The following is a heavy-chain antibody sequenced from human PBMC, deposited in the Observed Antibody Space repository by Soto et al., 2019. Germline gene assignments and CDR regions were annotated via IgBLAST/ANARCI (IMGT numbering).Heavy chain of an antibody. Sequence: GGSLRLSCAASGFTFSSYWMHWVRQVPGEGLVWVSRIKTDGSSTSYADSVKGRFTISRDNAKNTMYLQMNNLGAEDTAVYYCARVGVGHYEFDYWGQGTLVTVSS. D-gene: IGHD3-16*01. CDR2: IKTDGSST. CDR1: GFTFSSYW. J-gene: IGHJ4*02. V-gene: IGHV3-74*01. CDR3: ARVGVGHYEFDY.